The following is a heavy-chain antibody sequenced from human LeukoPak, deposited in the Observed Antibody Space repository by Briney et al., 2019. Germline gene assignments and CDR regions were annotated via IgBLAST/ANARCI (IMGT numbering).Heavy chain of an antibody. CDR1: GFTFSRFA. J-gene: IGHJ4*02. V-gene: IGHV3-23*01. Sequence: QPGGSRRLSCSASGFTFSRFATTWARQLPGRGLEWVSSISGNGHQTYYADSVKGRFSVSRDNSKNILYLQMDSLRADDSALYYCAKDANYYDSSGYLIPFDYWGQGTLVTVSS. CDR2: ISGNGHQT. D-gene: IGHD3-22*01. CDR3: AKDANYYDSSGYLIPFDY.